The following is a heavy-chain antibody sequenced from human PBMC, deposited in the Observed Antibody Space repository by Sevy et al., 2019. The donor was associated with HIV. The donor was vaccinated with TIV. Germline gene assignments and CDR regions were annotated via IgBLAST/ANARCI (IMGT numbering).Heavy chain of an antibody. J-gene: IGHJ4*02. CDR1: GFTFSSYS. CDR2: ISSSSSTI. V-gene: IGHV3-48*02. D-gene: IGHD6-19*01. Sequence: GGSLRLSCAASGFTFSSYSMNWVRQAPGKGLEWVSYISSSSSTIYYADSVKGRFTISRDNAKNSLYLQMNSLRDEDTAVYYCARGRAPGDSSGWGFDYWGQGTLVTVSS. CDR3: ARGRAPGDSSGWGFDY.